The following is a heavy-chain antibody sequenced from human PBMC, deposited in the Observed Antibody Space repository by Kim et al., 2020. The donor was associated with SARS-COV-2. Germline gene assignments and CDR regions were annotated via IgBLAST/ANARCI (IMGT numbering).Heavy chain of an antibody. CDR1: GGSFSGYY. Sequence: SETLSLTCAVYGGSFSGYYWSWIRQPPGKGLEWIGEINHSGSTNYNPSLKSRVTISVDTSKNQFSLKLSSVTAADTAVYYCARQWLVHPTFDYWGQGTLVTVSS. D-gene: IGHD6-19*01. V-gene: IGHV4-34*01. CDR2: INHSGST. J-gene: IGHJ4*02. CDR3: ARQWLVHPTFDY.